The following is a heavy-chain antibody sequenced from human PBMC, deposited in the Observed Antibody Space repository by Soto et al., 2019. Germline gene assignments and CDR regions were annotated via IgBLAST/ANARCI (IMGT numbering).Heavy chain of an antibody. CDR2: ISGSGGST. CDR1: GFTFSSYA. V-gene: IGHV3-23*01. D-gene: IGHD6-13*01. CDR3: AKRSWYSSSWPEYFQR. Sequence: GGSLRLSCAASGFTFSSYAMVWVRQAPGKGLEWVSAISGSGGSTYYADSVKGRFTISRDNSKNTLYLQMNSLRAEDTAVYYPAKRSWYSSSWPEYFQRWGQGTLVTVSS. J-gene: IGHJ1*01.